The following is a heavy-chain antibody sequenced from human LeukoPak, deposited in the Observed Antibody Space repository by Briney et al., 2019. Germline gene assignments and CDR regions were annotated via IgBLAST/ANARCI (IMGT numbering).Heavy chain of an antibody. CDR3: AKDYRNGAQYYYYGMDV. D-gene: IGHD1-14*01. CDR2: ISYDGSNK. V-gene: IGHV3-30*18. J-gene: IGHJ6*02. CDR1: GFTFSSYG. Sequence: GGSLRLSCAASGFTFSSYGMHWVRQAPGKGLEWVAVISYDGSNKYYADSVKGQFTISRDNSKNTLYLQMNSLRAEDTAVYYCAKDYRNGAQYYYYGMDVWGQGTTVTVSS.